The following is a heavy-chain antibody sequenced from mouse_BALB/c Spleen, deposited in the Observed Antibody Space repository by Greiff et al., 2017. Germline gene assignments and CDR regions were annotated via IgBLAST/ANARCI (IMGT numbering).Heavy chain of an antibody. D-gene: IGHD2-2*01. J-gene: IGHJ4*01. CDR1: GFTFSDYY. CDR3: ARDRDGYAPVDY. V-gene: IGHV5-4*02. Sequence: EVKLVESGGGLVKPGGSLKLSCAASGFTFSDYYMYWVRQTPEKRLEWVATISDGGSYTYYPDSVKGRFTISRDNAKNNLYLQMSSLKSEDTAMYYCARDRDGYAPVDYWGQGTSVTVSS. CDR2: ISDGGSYT.